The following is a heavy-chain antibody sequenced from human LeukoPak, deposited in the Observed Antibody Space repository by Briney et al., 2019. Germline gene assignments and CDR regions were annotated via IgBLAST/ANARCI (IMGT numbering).Heavy chain of an antibody. J-gene: IGHJ3*02. CDR2: IFTIFGTA. Sequence: SSVTVSCKGSVWTFSSYAFNWVRPARCQGRAWVGGIFTIFGTANYAQKFQGRVTITADKSTSTAYMELSSLRSEDTAVYYCASRATQLVGAFDIWGQGTMVTVSS. CDR1: VWTFSSYA. D-gene: IGHD6-13*01. CDR3: ASRATQLVGAFDI. V-gene: IGHV1-69*06.